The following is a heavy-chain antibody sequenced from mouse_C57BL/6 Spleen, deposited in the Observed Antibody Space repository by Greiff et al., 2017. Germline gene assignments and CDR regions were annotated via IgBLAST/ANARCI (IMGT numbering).Heavy chain of an antibody. CDR1: GYSITSGYY. Sequence: EVKLMESGPGLVQPSQSLSLTCSVTGYSITSGYYWNWIRQFPGNKLEWMGYISYDGSNYYNPSLKNRISITRDTSKHQFFLKLNSVTTEDTAAYCCARGLDYFDYWGQGTTLTVSS. V-gene: IGHV3-6*01. CDR2: ISYDGSN. CDR3: ARGLDYFDY. J-gene: IGHJ2*01. D-gene: IGHD1-2*01.